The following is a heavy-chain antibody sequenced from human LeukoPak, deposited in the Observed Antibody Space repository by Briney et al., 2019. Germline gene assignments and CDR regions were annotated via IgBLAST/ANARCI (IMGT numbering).Heavy chain of an antibody. CDR1: GFTVSSNY. CDR2: IYSGGST. Sequence: GGSLRLSCAASGFTVSSNYMSWVRQAPGKGLEWVSVIYSGGSTYYADSVKGRFTISRDNSKNTLYLQMNSLRAEDTAVYYCARARWLALLDYWGQGTLVTVSS. D-gene: IGHD6-19*01. CDR3: ARARWLALLDY. V-gene: IGHV3-53*05. J-gene: IGHJ4*02.